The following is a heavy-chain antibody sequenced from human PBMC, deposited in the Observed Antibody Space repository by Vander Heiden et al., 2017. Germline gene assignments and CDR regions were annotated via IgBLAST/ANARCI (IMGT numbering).Heavy chain of an antibody. D-gene: IGHD1-26*01. CDR2: ISGSGGST. CDR1: GFTFSSHA. CDR3: AKEKRGSYFWN. V-gene: IGHV3-23*01. Sequence: EVQPLESGGGLVQPGGSLRLPCAASGFTFSSHAMSWVRQASGKGLEGVSAISGSGGSTYYADSVKGRFTISRDNSKNTLYLQMNSLRAEDTAVYYCAKEKRGSYFWNWGQGTLVTVSS. J-gene: IGHJ4*02.